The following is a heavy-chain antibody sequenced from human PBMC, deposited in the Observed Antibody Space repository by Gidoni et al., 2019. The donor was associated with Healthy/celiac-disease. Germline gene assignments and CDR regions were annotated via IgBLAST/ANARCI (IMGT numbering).Heavy chain of an antibody. J-gene: IGHJ6*02. Sequence: QLQLQESGPGLVKPSETLSLTCTVSGGPISSSSYYWGWIRQPPGKGLEWIGSIYYSGSTYYNPSLKSRVTISVDTSKNQFSLKLSSVTAADTAVYYCASVPPQGYDFWRDYYYYGMDVWGQGTTVTVSS. V-gene: IGHV4-39*07. D-gene: IGHD3-3*01. CDR2: IYYSGST. CDR1: GGPISSSSYY. CDR3: ASVPPQGYDFWRDYYYYGMDV.